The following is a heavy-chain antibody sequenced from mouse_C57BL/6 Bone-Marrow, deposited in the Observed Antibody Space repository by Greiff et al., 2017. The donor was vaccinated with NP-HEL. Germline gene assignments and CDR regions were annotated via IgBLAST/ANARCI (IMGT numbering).Heavy chain of an antibody. Sequence: EVQRVESGPVLVKPGASVKMSCKASGYTFTDYYMNWVKQSHGKSLEWIGVINPYNGGTSYNQKFKGKATLTVDKSSSTAYMELNSLTSEDSAVYYCARPLYYGNPNYYAMDYWGQGTSVTVSS. J-gene: IGHJ4*01. CDR2: INPYNGGT. CDR3: ARPLYYGNPNYYAMDY. V-gene: IGHV1-19*01. CDR1: GYTFTDYY. D-gene: IGHD2-1*01.